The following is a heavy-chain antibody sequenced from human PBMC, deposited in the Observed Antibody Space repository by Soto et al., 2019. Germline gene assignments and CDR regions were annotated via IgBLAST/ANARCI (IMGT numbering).Heavy chain of an antibody. CDR3: ARSPFSDYGALGY. Sequence: EVQLVESGGGLVQPGGSLRLSCAASRFTFSDFTMHWVRQAPGKGLEYVSAISGNGGSTYYANSVKGRFTISRDNSENTLYLQVGSLRPGDTAVYYCARSPFSDYGALGYWGQGTLVTVSS. D-gene: IGHD4-17*01. J-gene: IGHJ4*02. CDR2: ISGNGGST. V-gene: IGHV3-64*01. CDR1: RFTFSDFT.